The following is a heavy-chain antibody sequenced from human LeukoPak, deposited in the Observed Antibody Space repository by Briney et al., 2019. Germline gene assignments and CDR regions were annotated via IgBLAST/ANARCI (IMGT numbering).Heavy chain of an antibody. Sequence: PGGSLRLSCAASGFTFTTLAMGWVRPAPGKGLEWVSCITNSGDNTYYADSVKGRFTISRDNSKNTLYLQMHSLRAEDTAIYYCAKDARRTDGWYFFDYWGHGALVTVSS. CDR2: ITNSGDNT. V-gene: IGHV3-23*01. J-gene: IGHJ4*01. CDR1: GFTFTTLA. CDR3: AKDARRTDGWYFFDY. D-gene: IGHD6-19*01.